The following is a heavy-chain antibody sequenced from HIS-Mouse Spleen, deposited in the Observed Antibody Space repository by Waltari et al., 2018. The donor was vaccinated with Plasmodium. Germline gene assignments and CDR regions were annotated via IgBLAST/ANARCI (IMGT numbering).Heavy chain of an antibody. CDR3: ARAPPGIAAAGKYFQH. CDR1: GYTFTGYY. D-gene: IGHD6-13*01. V-gene: IGHV1-2*02. J-gene: IGHJ1*01. CDR2: INPNSGGT. Sequence: QVQLVQSGAEVKKPGASVKVSCKASGYTFTGYYMHWVRKAPGQGLEWMGWINPNSGGTNYAQKFQGRVTMTRDTSISTAYMELSRLRSDDTAVYYCARAPPGIAAAGKYFQHWGQGTLVTVSS.